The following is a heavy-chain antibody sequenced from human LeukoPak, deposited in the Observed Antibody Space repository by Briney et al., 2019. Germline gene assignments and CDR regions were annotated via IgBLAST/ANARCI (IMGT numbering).Heavy chain of an antibody. CDR3: ATRWISVATRPFDY. J-gene: IGHJ4*02. Sequence: ASVKVSCKVSGYTLTELSMHWVRQAPGKGLEWMGGFDPEDGETIYAQKFQGRVTMTEDTSTDTAYMELSSLGSEDTAVYYCATRWISVATRPFDYWGQGTLVTVSS. CDR1: GYTLTELS. V-gene: IGHV1-24*01. D-gene: IGHD5-12*01. CDR2: FDPEDGET.